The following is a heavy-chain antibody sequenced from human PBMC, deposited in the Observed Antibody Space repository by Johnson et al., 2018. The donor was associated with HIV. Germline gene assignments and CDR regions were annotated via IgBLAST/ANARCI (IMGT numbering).Heavy chain of an antibody. V-gene: IGHV3-66*04. CDR2: IYSGGST. CDR3: ARRDDIRNGAFDI. J-gene: IGHJ3*02. Sequence: VQLVESGGGLVQPGGSLRLSCAASGFTVSSNYMSWVRQAPGKGLEWVSVIYSGGSTYYADYVKGRFTISRDNSKNKLYLQMNSLRAEDTAGYYCARRDDIRNGAFDIWGQGTMVTVSS. D-gene: IGHD3-22*01. CDR1: GFTVSSNY.